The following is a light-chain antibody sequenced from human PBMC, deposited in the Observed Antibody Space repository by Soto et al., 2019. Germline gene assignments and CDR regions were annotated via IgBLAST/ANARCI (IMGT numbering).Light chain of an antibody. CDR1: QSISRY. J-gene: IGKJ4*01. V-gene: IGKV1-39*01. CDR2: TAS. CDR3: QQSYCMTT. Sequence: DIQMTQSPSSLSASVGDRVTITCRASQSISRYLNWYQQKPGKAPKLLIYTASSLQSGVPSRFSGSGSGTDFTLTISSLQPEDFATYYCQQSYCMTTFGGGTKVEIK.